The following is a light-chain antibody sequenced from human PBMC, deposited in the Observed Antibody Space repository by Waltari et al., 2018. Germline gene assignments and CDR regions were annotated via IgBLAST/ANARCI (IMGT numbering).Light chain of an antibody. CDR1: SNDVGGYNS. CDR3: SSQSSNDVVL. J-gene: IGLJ2*01. CDR2: DVS. Sequence: QSALTQPASVSGSPGQSVTIFCAGTSNDVGGYNSVSWYQEHPGPAPRVLIYDVSDRPSGVSDRFAGSKSGNTASLTISGLQAEDEADYYCSSQSSNDVVLFGGGTKLTVL. V-gene: IGLV2-14*01.